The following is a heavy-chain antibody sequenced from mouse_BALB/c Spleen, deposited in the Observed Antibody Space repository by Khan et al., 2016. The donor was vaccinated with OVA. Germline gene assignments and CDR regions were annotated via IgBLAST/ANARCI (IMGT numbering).Heavy chain of an antibody. J-gene: IGHJ2*01. V-gene: IGHV1-4*01. Sequence: QVQLKESGAELARPGASVKMSCKASGYTFTNYTIHWVKQRPGQGLEWIGYINPSSGYTNYNQNYNDKATLTTDRSSSTAYMQLSWLTSDDSAVYKCVRIPIPPSHFDYWGQGTTLTVSS. CDR2: INPSSGYT. CDR3: VRIPIPPSHFDY. CDR1: GYTFTNYT.